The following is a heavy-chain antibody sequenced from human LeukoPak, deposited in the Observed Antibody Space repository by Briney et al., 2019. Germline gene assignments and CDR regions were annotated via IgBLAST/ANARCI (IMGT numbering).Heavy chain of an antibody. J-gene: IGHJ5*02. D-gene: IGHD3-22*01. CDR1: GGSITTNNYY. CDR3: AGTSSPRASSGYRRFDP. Sequence: PSETLSLTCTVSGGSITTNNYYWAWIRQPPGKGLEWLGSIYYSGDTDYNPSLKSRVTISVDTSKNQFSLKLSSVTAADTAVYYCAGTSSPRASSGYRRFDPWGQGTLVTVSS. CDR2: IYYSGDT. V-gene: IGHV4-39*07.